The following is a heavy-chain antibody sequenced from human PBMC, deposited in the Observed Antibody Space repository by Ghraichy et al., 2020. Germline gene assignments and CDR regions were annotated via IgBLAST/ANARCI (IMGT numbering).Heavy chain of an antibody. CDR3: ARDRGEAAAGFYNYYGMDV. D-gene: IGHD6-13*01. J-gene: IGHJ6*02. CDR1: GYTFTSHV. V-gene: IGHV1-3*04. Sequence: ASVKVSCKTSGYTFTSHVLHWVRQAPGQGLDWMGWINTGNGNRKYSQKFQGRVTITRDTSASTTYMELSSLTSEDTAVYYCARDRGEAAAGFYNYYGMDVWGQWTTGTVS. CDR2: INTGNGNR.